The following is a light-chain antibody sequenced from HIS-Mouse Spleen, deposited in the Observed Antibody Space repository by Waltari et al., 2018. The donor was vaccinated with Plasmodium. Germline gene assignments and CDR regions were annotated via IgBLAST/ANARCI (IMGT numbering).Light chain of an antibody. CDR3: CSYAGSSAV. CDR2: EGS. J-gene: IGLJ7*01. Sequence: QSALTQPASVSGSPGQSITIPCTGTSSDVGSYNLVSGYQQHPGKAPKLMIYEGSKRPSGVSNRFSGSKSGNTASLTISGLQAEDEADYYCCSYAGSSAVFGGGTQLTVL. CDR1: SSDVGSYNL. V-gene: IGLV2-23*01.